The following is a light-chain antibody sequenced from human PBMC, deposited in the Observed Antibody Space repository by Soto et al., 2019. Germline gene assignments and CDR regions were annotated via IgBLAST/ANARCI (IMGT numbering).Light chain of an antibody. CDR1: SSDVGGYNY. V-gene: IGLV2-8*01. J-gene: IGLJ2*01. CDR2: EVS. Sequence: QSALTQPPSASGSPGQSVTISCTGTSSDVGGYNYVSWYQQHPGKAPKLMISEVSKRPSGVPDRFSGSKSGNTASLTVSGLQAEDEAEYYCSSYAGSKVVFGGGTQLTVL. CDR3: SSYAGSKVV.